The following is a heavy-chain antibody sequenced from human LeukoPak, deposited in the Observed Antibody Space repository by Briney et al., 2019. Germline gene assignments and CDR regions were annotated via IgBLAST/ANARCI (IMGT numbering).Heavy chain of an antibody. D-gene: IGHD1-26*01. CDR1: GGSISSGGYY. CDR3: ARGLIVGATSGHWFDP. CDR2: IYYSGST. V-gene: IGHV4-31*03. J-gene: IGHJ5*02. Sequence: SQTLSLTCTVSGGSISSGGYYWSWIRQPPGKGLEWIGYIYYSGSTYYNPSLKSRVTISVDTSKNQFSLKLSSVTAADTAVYYCARGLIVGATSGHWFDPWGQGTLVTVSS.